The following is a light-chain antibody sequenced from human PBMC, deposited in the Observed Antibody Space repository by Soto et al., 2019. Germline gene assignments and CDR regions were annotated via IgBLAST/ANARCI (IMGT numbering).Light chain of an antibody. CDR3: TGWDDSLGGVV. CDR1: SSNIGSND. J-gene: IGLJ3*02. Sequence: QSVLTQPPSASGTPGQRVTISCSGSSSNIGSNDVHWYQQFPGTAPKLLIYWNNHRPSGVSDRFIGSKSGTSASLAIGGLRSEDEADYYCTGWDDSLGGVVFGGGTKVTVL. CDR2: WNN. V-gene: IGLV1-47*01.